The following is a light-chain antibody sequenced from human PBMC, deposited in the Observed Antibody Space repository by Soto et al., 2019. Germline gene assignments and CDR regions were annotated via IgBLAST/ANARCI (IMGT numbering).Light chain of an antibody. J-gene: IGKJ1*01. Sequence: EIVLTHSPATLFFSPRGRSTLSCRARQSVSSYLAWYQQKPGQAPRLLIYDTSNRATGIPARFSGSGSGTDFTLTISSLEPEDFAVYYCQQRSNWPLTFGQGPRWIS. CDR3: QQRSNWPLT. CDR2: DTS. CDR1: QSVSSY. V-gene: IGKV3-11*01.